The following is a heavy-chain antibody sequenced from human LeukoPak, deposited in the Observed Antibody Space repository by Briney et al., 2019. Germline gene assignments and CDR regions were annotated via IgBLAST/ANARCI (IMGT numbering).Heavy chain of an antibody. Sequence: ASVKVSCKASGYTSTGYYMHWVRQAPGQGLEWMGWINPNSGGTNYAQKFQGRVTMTRDTSISTAYMELSRLRSDDTAVYYCARDECSSTSCTDVWGKGTTVTVSS. D-gene: IGHD2-2*01. CDR2: INPNSGGT. CDR1: GYTSTGYY. J-gene: IGHJ6*04. CDR3: ARDECSSTSCTDV. V-gene: IGHV1-2*02.